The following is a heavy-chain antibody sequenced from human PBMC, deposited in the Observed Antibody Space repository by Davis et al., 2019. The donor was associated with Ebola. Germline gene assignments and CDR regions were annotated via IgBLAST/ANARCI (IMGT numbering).Heavy chain of an antibody. CDR2: IIPILGIA. Sequence: AASVKVSCKASGGTFSSYAISWVRQAPGQGLEWMGRIIPILGIANYAQKFQGRVTITADKSTSTAYMELSSVTAADTAVYYCARVDYDFWSGYYTGNWFDPWGQGTLVTVSS. J-gene: IGHJ5*02. D-gene: IGHD3-3*01. V-gene: IGHV1-69*04. CDR3: ARVDYDFWSGYYTGNWFDP. CDR1: GGTFSSYA.